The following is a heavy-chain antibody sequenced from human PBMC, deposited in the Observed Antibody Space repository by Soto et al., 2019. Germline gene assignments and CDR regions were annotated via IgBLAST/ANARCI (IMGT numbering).Heavy chain of an antibody. CDR2: IWYDGSSK. D-gene: IGHD4-17*01. CDR1: GFTFSSYG. CDR3: ARPSDTGDYVPYYFDY. V-gene: IGHV3-33*01. Sequence: GGSLRLSCAASGFTFSSYGMHWVRQAPGKGLEWVAVIWYDGSSKYYADSVKGRFTISRDNSKNTLYLQMNSLRAEDTAAYYCARPSDTGDYVPYYFDYWGQGTLVTVSS. J-gene: IGHJ4*02.